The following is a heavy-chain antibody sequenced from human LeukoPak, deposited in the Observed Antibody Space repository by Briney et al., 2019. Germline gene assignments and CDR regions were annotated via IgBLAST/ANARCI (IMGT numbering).Heavy chain of an antibody. CDR1: GFTFDDYA. J-gene: IGHJ4*02. V-gene: IGHV3-9*01. CDR3: AKDGYSRQDGYFDY. D-gene: IGHD6-13*01. CDR2: ISWNSGSI. Sequence: PGGSLRLSCAASGFTFDDYAMHWVRQAPGKGLEWVSGISWNSGSIGYADTVKGRFTISRDNAKNSLYLQMNSLRAEDTALYYCAKDGYSRQDGYFDYWGQGTLVTVSS.